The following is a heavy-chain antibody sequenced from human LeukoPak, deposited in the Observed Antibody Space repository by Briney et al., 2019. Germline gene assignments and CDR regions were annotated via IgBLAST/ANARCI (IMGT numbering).Heavy chain of an antibody. CDR2: IYSGGST. V-gene: IGHV3-53*01. Sequence: PGGSLRLSCAVSGFTVSSNYMSWVRQAPGKGLEWVSVIYSGGSTYYADSVKGRFTISRDNSKNTLYLQVNSLRAEDTAVYYCAKEMGFSSGWPFDSWGQGTLVTVSS. CDR1: GFTVSSNY. D-gene: IGHD6-19*01. CDR3: AKEMGFSSGWPFDS. J-gene: IGHJ4*02.